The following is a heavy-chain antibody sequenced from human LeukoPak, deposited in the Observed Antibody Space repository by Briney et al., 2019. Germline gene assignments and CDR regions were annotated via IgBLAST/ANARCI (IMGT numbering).Heavy chain of an antibody. Sequence: PGESLTLSCTGSGFTISDYAMSWVRQAPGKGLECVSFIRSNSYTWSTEYAAPVKGRCTISRDDSKRIVYLQMNSLKSEDTAIDYGSRIRRDGYNNYFDYYGQGSLITVSS. D-gene: IGHD5-24*01. V-gene: IGHV3-49*04. CDR2: IRSNSYTWST. CDR1: GFTISDYA. CDR3: SRIRRDGYNNYFDY. J-gene: IGHJ4*02.